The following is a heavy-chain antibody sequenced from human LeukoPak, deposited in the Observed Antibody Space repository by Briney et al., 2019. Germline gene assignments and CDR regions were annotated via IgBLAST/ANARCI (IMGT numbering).Heavy chain of an antibody. V-gene: IGHV4-39*07. Sequence: SQTLSLTCTVSGGSISSGSYYWSWIRQPPGKGLEWIGSIYHSGSTYYNPSLKGRVTISVDTSKNQFSLKLSSVTAADTAVYYCARERAIVVAAFDIWGQGTMVTVSS. CDR2: IYHSGST. D-gene: IGHD3-22*01. J-gene: IGHJ3*02. CDR1: GGSISSGSYY. CDR3: ARERAIVVAAFDI.